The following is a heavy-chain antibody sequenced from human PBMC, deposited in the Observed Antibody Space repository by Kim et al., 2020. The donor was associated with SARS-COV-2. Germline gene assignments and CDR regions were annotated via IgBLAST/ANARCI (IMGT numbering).Heavy chain of an antibody. Sequence: SETLSLTCTVSGGSISSSSYYWGWIRQPPGKGLEWIGSIYYSGSTYYNPSLKSRVTISVDTSKNQFSLKLSSVTAAGTAVYYCARQRYSGGWYYLLDAFDIWGQGTMVTVSS. CDR1: GGSISSSSYY. V-gene: IGHV4-39*01. CDR3: ARQRYSGGWYYLLDAFDI. D-gene: IGHD6-19*01. CDR2: IYYSGST. J-gene: IGHJ3*02.